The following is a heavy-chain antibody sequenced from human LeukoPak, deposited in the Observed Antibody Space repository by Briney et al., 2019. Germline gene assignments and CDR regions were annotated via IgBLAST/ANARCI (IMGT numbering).Heavy chain of an antibody. J-gene: IGHJ5*02. Sequence: GASVKVSCKASGYTFTGYYMHWVRQAPGQGLEWMGWINPNSGGTNYAQKFQGRVTMTRDTSISTAYMELSRLRSDDTAEYYCARDRGSDIVVVPGWFDPWGQGTLVTVSS. CDR3: ARDRGSDIVVVPGWFDP. V-gene: IGHV1-2*02. D-gene: IGHD2-2*01. CDR1: GYTFTGYY. CDR2: INPNSGGT.